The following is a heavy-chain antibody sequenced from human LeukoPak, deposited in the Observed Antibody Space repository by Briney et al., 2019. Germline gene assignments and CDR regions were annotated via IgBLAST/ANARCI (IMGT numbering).Heavy chain of an antibody. V-gene: IGHV1-2*02. CDR2: INPNSGGT. J-gene: IGHJ4*02. CDR3: ARGFVVVPAAIGY. D-gene: IGHD2-2*01. Sequence: ASVKVSCKASGYTFTGYYMHWVRQAPGQGLEWMGWINPNSGGTNYAQKFQGRVTMTRDTSISTAYMELSRLRSDDTAVYYCARGFVVVPAAIGYWGRGTLVTVSS. CDR1: GYTFTGYY.